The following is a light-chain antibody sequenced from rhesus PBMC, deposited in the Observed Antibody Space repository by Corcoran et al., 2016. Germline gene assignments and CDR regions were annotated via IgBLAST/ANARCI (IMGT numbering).Light chain of an antibody. Sequence: DIQMTQSPSSLSASLGDRVTFTCRASENINTFLHWFQQNPGKAPKLLIYKASNLQNGVPSRFSGTGAGTDFPLTIISLQTEEFATYYGQHGYGSPFTFSPGTKLEIK. CDR3: QHGYGSPFT. J-gene: IGKJ3*01. V-gene: IGKV1-74*01. CDR1: ENINTF. CDR2: KAS.